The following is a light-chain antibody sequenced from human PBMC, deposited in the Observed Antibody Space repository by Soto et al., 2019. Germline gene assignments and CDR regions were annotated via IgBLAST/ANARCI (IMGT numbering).Light chain of an antibody. CDR1: QGISRW. J-gene: IGKJ4*01. Sequence: DIQMTQSPSSVSASVGDRVTITCRASQGISRWLAWYQQKPGKAPKLLIYTASSLQSGVPASSSGSGSGTDFTLTISSMHPEDFATDYCQQTTTFARTLGGGTKVEIK. CDR3: QQTTTFART. CDR2: TAS. V-gene: IGKV1-12*01.